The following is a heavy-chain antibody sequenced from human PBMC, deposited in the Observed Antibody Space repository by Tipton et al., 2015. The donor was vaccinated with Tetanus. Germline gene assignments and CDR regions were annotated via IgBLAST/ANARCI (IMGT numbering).Heavy chain of an antibody. V-gene: IGHV4-30-2*02. CDR2: IYQGVNS. CDR3: ARSKLLWFGESLSGFDS. J-gene: IGHJ4*02. CDR1: GGSFNRV. Sequence: TLSLTCDVSGGSFNRVRQPPGKGLVWIGHIYQGVNSFINPPLRSRVITSLDTSKRQVSLRLTSVTAADTAVYYCARSKLLWFGESLSGFDSWGQGTLVTVSA. D-gene: IGHD3-10*01.